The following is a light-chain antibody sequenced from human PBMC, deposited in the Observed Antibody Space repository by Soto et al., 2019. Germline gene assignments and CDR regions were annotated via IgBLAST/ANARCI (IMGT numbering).Light chain of an antibody. J-gene: IGKJ5*01. CDR2: DAS. CDR3: QQRSNWPPIT. Sequence: EIVMTQSPATLSVSPGERATLSCRASQSVSSSYLAWYQHKPGQAPRLLIYDASTRATGIPDRFSGSGSGTDFTLAISRLEPEDFAVYYCQQRSNWPPITFGQGTRLEIK. CDR1: QSVSSSY. V-gene: IGKV3D-20*02.